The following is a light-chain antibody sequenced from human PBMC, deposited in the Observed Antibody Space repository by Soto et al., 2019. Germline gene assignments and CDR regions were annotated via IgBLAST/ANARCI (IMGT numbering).Light chain of an antibody. CDR1: QSVSSY. J-gene: IGKJ5*01. CDR3: QLRSNWPIT. V-gene: IGKV3-11*01. Sequence: EIVLTQSPATLSLSPGERATLSCRASQSVSSYLAWYQQKPGQAPRLLFYDASNRATGIPARFSGSGSGTDFTLTISSLDPEDFVVYYCQLRSNWPITFGQGTRLEIK. CDR2: DAS.